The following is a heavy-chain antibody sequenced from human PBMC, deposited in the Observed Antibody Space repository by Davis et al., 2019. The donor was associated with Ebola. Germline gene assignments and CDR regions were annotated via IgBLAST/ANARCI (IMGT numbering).Heavy chain of an antibody. D-gene: IGHD3-10*01. CDR1: GFTFSSYA. Sequence: GESLKISCAASGFTFSSYAMHWVRQAPGKGLEWVAVISYDGSNKYYADSVKGRFTISRDNAKNSLYLQMDSLRAEDTAVYYCARGITLVEGIGVYFDYWGQGTLVTVSS. J-gene: IGHJ4*02. CDR3: ARGITLVEGIGVYFDY. V-gene: IGHV3-30-3*01. CDR2: ISYDGSNK.